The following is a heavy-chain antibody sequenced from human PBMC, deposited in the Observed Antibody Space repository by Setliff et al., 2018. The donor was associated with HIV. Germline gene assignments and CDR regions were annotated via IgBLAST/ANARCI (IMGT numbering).Heavy chain of an antibody. Sequence: GGSLRLSCAASGFTFSDCSMNWVRQAPGKGLEWISYITSTGSTIFYADSVKGRFTISRDNSKNTLYLQMNSLRAEDTAVYYCARDTLHKDYWGQGTLVTVSS. CDR3: ARDTLHKDY. V-gene: IGHV3-48*01. CDR1: GFTFSDCS. J-gene: IGHJ4*02. D-gene: IGHD4-4*01. CDR2: ITSTGSTI.